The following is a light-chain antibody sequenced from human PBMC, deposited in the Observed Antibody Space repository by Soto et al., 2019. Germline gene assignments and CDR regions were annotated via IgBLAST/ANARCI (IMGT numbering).Light chain of an antibody. J-gene: IGKJ1*01. CDR1: QTITTY. CDR2: GAS. CDR3: QQSHTTPRT. Sequence: DIQMTQSPSSLSASVGDRVTITCRASQTITTYLNWYQQKPGKAPKLLIYGASSLQSGVPSRFTASGSGTDFILTISSLQPEDSATYHCQQSHTTPRTFGQGTKVQIK. V-gene: IGKV1-39*01.